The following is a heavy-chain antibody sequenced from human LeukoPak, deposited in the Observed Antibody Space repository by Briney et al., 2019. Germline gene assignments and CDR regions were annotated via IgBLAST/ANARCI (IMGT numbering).Heavy chain of an antibody. CDR3: AGQLVGATWFDP. Sequence: ASVKVSCKASGYTFTGYYMHWVRQAPGQGLEWMGWINPNSGGTNYAQKFQGRVTMTRDTSISTAYMELSRLRSDDTAVYYCAGQLVGATWFDPWGQGTLVTVSS. V-gene: IGHV1-2*02. J-gene: IGHJ5*02. D-gene: IGHD1-26*01. CDR2: INPNSGGT. CDR1: GYTFTGYY.